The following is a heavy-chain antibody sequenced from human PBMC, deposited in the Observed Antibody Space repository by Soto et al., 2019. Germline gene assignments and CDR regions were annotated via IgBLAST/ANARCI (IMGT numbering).Heavy chain of an antibody. V-gene: IGHV3-23*01. Sequence: QLLESGGGLVQPGGSLRLSCAASGFTFSIYSMNWVRQAPGKGLEWVSLISGSGGSTHYADSVEGRFTISRDNSKNTLYLEMDSLRAEDTAVYYCAKVVKYDVLTGYYKGLDYYGMDVWGQGTTVTVSS. CDR1: GFTFSIYS. CDR2: ISGSGGST. CDR3: AKVVKYDVLTGYYKGLDYYGMDV. D-gene: IGHD3-9*01. J-gene: IGHJ6*02.